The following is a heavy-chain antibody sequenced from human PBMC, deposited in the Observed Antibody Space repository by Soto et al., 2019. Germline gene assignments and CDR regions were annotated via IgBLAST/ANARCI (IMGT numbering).Heavy chain of an antibody. CDR1: GFTFSGYW. V-gene: IGHV3-7*05. J-gene: IGHJ6*02. Sequence: EVQLVESGGGLVQPGGSLRLSCAASGFTFSGYWMSWVRQAPGKGLEWVANIKQDGSEQFYVDSVKGRFTITRDNAKNSLYLQMNSLRAEDTAVYYCAREAVWGQGTTVTVSS. CDR3: AREAV. CDR2: IKQDGSEQ.